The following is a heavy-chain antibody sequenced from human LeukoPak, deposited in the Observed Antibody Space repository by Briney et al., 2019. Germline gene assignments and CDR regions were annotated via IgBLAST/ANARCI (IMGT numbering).Heavy chain of an antibody. D-gene: IGHD6-13*01. V-gene: IGHV1-46*01. Sequence: GASVKVSCKASGYTFTSYYTHWVRQAPGQGLEWMGIINPSGGSTSYAQKFQGRVTMTRDTSTSTVYMELSSLRSEDTAVYYCAREGYSSSWYVRRKYYFDYWGQGTLVTVSS. CDR3: AREGYSSSWYVRRKYYFDY. CDR1: GYTFTSYY. CDR2: INPSGGST. J-gene: IGHJ4*02.